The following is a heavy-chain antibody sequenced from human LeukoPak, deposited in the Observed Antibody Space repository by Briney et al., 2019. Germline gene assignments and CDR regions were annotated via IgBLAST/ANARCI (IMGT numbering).Heavy chain of an antibody. CDR1: GGSISSGSYS. D-gene: IGHD6-25*01. V-gene: IGHV4-39*01. CDR3: ARQGAAAAPGFGY. Sequence: SETLSLTCTVSGGSISSGSYSWGWIRQPPGKGLEWIGTIYYSGNTYFNPSLKSRVTISVDTSKNQFSLKLSSVTAADTAVFYCARQGAAAAPGFGYWGQGTLVTVSS. J-gene: IGHJ4*02. CDR2: IYYSGNT.